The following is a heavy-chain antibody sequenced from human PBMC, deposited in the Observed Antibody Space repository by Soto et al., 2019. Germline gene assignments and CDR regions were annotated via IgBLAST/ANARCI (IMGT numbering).Heavy chain of an antibody. Sequence: GGSLRLSCAASGFTFSSYGMHWVRQAPGKGLEWVAVISYDGSNKYYADSVKGRFTISRDNSKNTLYLQMNSLRAEDTAVYYCAKSQYGDPVGAFDIWGQGTMVTVSS. CDR3: AKSQYGDPVGAFDI. CDR2: ISYDGSNK. J-gene: IGHJ3*02. CDR1: GFTFSSYG. V-gene: IGHV3-30*18. D-gene: IGHD4-17*01.